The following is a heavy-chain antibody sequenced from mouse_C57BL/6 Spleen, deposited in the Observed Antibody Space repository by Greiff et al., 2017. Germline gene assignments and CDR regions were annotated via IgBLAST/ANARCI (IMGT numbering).Heavy chain of an antibody. J-gene: IGHJ3*01. CDR2: ISYDGSN. D-gene: IGHD3-2*02. Sequence: ESGPGLVKPSQSLSLTCSVTGYSITSGYFWYWIRQFPGNILEWIGYISYDGSNNYNPSLKNRISITRDTSKNQFFLKLNSVTTEDTATYYCARDDSSSYWFAYWGQGTLVTVSA. CDR3: ARDDSSSYWFAY. V-gene: IGHV3-6*01. CDR1: GYSITSGYF.